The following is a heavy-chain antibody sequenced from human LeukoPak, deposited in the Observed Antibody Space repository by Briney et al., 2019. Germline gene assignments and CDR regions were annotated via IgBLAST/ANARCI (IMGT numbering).Heavy chain of an antibody. V-gene: IGHV4-39*01. D-gene: IGHD4-17*01. Sequence: PSETLSLTCTVSGGSISSSSFYWVWIRQPPGKGLEWIGNIYYSGNTYHNPSLKSRVTISVDTSKNQFSLKLSSVTAADTAVYYCARHLHLSALDYGDLPYYFDYWGQGTLVTVSS. CDR2: IYYSGNT. CDR1: GGSISSSSFY. J-gene: IGHJ4*02. CDR3: ARHLHLSALDYGDLPYYFDY.